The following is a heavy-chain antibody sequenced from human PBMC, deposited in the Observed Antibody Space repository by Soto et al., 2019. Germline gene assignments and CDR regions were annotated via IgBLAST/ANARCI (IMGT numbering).Heavy chain of an antibody. CDR2: ISSSSSYI. CDR3: ASLGAAAGFDY. Sequence: EVQLVESGGGLVKPGGSLRLSCAASGFTFSSYSMNWVRQAPGKGLEWVSSISSSSSYIYYADSVKGRFTISRDNAKNSLYLQMNSLRAEDTTVDYCASLGAAAGFDYWGQGTLVTVSS. V-gene: IGHV3-21*01. J-gene: IGHJ4*02. D-gene: IGHD6-13*01. CDR1: GFTFSSYS.